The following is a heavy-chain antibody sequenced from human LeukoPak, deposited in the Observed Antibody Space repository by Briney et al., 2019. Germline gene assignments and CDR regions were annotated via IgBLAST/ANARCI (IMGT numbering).Heavy chain of an antibody. V-gene: IGHV3-30-3*01. CDR2: ISYDGSNK. CDR3: ARERIAVAGYNWFDP. D-gene: IGHD6-19*01. Sequence: PGRSLRLSCAASGFTFSSYAMHWVRQAPGKGLEWVAVISYDGSNKYYADSVKGRFTISRDNSKNTLYLQTNSLRAEDTAVYYCARERIAVAGYNWFDPWGQGTLVTVSS. CDR1: GFTFSSYA. J-gene: IGHJ5*02.